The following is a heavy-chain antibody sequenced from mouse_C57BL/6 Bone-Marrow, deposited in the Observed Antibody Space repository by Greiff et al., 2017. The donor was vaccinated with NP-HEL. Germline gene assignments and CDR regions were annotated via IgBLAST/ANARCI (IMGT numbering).Heavy chain of an antibody. CDR1: GFSFNTYA. J-gene: IGHJ4*01. CDR2: IRSKSNNYAT. CDR3: VRQESSMDY. V-gene: IGHV10-1*01. Sequence: EVQLVESGGGLVQPKGSLKLSCAASGFSFNTYAMNWVRQAPGKGLEWVARIRSKSNNYATYYADSVKDRFTISRDDSESMHYLQMNNLKTEDTAMYYCVRQESSMDYWGQGTSVTVSS.